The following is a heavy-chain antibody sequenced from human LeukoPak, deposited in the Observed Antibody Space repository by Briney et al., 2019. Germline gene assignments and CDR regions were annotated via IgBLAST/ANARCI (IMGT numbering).Heavy chain of an antibody. CDR2: IWYDGSNK. CDR3: SKGAYCSGGSCYVGP. Sequence: GGSLRLSCAASGFTFSSYAMHWVRQAPGKGLEWVAFIWYDGSNKYYADSVKGRFTISRDNSRNTLYLQVNSLRAEDTAVYYCSKGAYCSGGSCYVGPWGQGTLVTVSS. D-gene: IGHD2-15*01. V-gene: IGHV3-30*02. J-gene: IGHJ5*02. CDR1: GFTFSSYA.